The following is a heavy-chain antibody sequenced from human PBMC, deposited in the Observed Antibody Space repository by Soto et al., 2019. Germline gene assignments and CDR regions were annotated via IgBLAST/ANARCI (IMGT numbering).Heavy chain of an antibody. CDR2: INAGNGNT. V-gene: IGHV1-3*01. CDR3: ARAWGFAAAGNYFDY. Sequence: QVQLVQSGAEVKKPGASVKVSCKASGYTFTSYAMHWVRQAPGQRLEWMGWINAGNGNTKYSQKFQGRVTITRDTSASTAYMELSSLRSEDTAVYYCARAWGFAAAGNYFDYWGQGTLVTVSS. D-gene: IGHD6-13*01. J-gene: IGHJ4*02. CDR1: GYTFTSYA.